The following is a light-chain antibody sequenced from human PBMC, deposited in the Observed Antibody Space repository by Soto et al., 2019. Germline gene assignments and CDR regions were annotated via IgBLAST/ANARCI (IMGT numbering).Light chain of an antibody. V-gene: IGKV1-5*01. CDR2: AAS. Sequence: DIQMTQSPSTLSASVGDRVTITCRASQSISRWLAWYQQKPGKAPKLLIYAASSLQSGVPSRFSGSGSGTDFTFTISSLQPEDIATYYCQQYSHLITFGQGTRLEIK. CDR1: QSISRW. CDR3: QQYSHLIT. J-gene: IGKJ5*01.